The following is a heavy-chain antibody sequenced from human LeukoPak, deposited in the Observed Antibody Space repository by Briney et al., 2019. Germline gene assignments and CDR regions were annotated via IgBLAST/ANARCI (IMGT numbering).Heavy chain of an antibody. Sequence: GGSLKLSCAASGFSFSSYSMNWVRQAPGKGLEWVSSISSSSSYIYYADSVKGRFTISRDNAKNSLYLQMNSLRAEDTAVYYCARVILKRGYSGYALDYWGQGTLVTVSS. CDR2: ISSSSSYI. V-gene: IGHV3-21*01. CDR3: ARVILKRGYSGYALDY. D-gene: IGHD5-12*01. J-gene: IGHJ4*02. CDR1: GFSFSSYS.